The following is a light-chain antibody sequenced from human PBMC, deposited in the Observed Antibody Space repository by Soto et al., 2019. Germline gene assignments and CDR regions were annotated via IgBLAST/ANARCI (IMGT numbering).Light chain of an antibody. Sequence: EIVLTQSPGTLSSSPGERATLSCRASQSVSSSYLAWYQQKPSQAPRLLIYGASSRATGIPDRFSGSGSGTDFTLTISGLEPEDFAVYYCQQYGSSPLISFGQGTRLEI. CDR2: GAS. CDR3: QQYGSSPLIS. J-gene: IGKJ5*01. CDR1: QSVSSSY. V-gene: IGKV3-20*01.